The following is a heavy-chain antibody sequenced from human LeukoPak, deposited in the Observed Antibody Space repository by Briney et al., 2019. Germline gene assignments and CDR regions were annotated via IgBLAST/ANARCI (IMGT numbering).Heavy chain of an antibody. Sequence: GGSLRLSCAASGITINSYGMHWVRQAPGKGLEWVAFIRYDGNNKDYADSVKGRFTISRDNAKNSLYLQMNSLRAEDMALYYCAKDEGREYSYGLQFDCWGQGTLVTVSS. V-gene: IGHV3-30*02. J-gene: IGHJ4*02. CDR3: AKDEGREYSYGLQFDC. D-gene: IGHD5-18*01. CDR2: IRYDGNNK. CDR1: GITINSYG.